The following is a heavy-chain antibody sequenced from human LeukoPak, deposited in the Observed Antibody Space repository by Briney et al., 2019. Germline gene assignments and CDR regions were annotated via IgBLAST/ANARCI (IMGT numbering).Heavy chain of an antibody. Sequence: SETLSLTCTVSGGSISSSSYYWGWIRQPPGKGLEWIGSIYYSGSTYYNPPLKSRVTISVDTSKNQFSLKLSSVTAADTAVYYCARLAEQLRPRNWFDPWGQGTLVTVSS. CDR1: GGSISSSSYY. D-gene: IGHD6-13*01. CDR3: ARLAEQLRPRNWFDP. CDR2: IYYSGST. J-gene: IGHJ5*02. V-gene: IGHV4-39*01.